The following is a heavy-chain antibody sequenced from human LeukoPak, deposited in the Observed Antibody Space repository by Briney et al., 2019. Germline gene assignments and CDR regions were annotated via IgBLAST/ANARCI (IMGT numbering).Heavy chain of an antibody. CDR2: ISGSGTST. CDR1: GFTFSVYA. CDR3: AKDQHFDFWSGYYNWFDP. Sequence: PGGSLRLSCASSGFTFSVYAMNWVRQAPGKGLEWVSGISGSGTSTFYADPVRGRFTISRDNSNDTSYLQMDSLRAEDTAVYYCAKDQHFDFWSGYYNWFDPWGQGTLVTVSS. D-gene: IGHD3-3*01. V-gene: IGHV3-23*01. J-gene: IGHJ5*02.